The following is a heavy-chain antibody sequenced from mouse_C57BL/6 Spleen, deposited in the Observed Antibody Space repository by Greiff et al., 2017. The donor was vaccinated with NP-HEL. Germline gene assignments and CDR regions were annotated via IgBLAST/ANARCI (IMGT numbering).Heavy chain of an antibody. J-gene: IGHJ3*01. CDR2: IWSGGST. Sequence: VKLMESGPGLVQPSQSLSITCTVSGFSLTSYGVHWVRQSPGKGLEWLGVIWSGGSTDYNAAFISRLSISKDNSKSQVFFKMNSLQADDTAIYYCARVYSNYPAWCAYWGQGTLVTVSA. CDR3: ARVYSNYPAWCAY. D-gene: IGHD2-5*01. CDR1: GFSLTSYG. V-gene: IGHV2-2*01.